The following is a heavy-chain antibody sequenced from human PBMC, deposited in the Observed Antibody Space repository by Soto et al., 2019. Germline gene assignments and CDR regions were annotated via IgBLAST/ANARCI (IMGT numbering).Heavy chain of an antibody. J-gene: IGHJ4*02. Sequence: QVQLVQSGAEVKKPGASVKVSCKASGYTFTNFGISWVRQAPGQGLAWMGWISAYNGNTNYAQNFQGRVTMTTDTSTSTAYTELRSVGSDDRAVYYCARGGTRRGYWGQGTLVTVSS. CDR1: GYTFTNFG. CDR2: ISAYNGNT. CDR3: ARGGTRRGY. V-gene: IGHV1-18*01. D-gene: IGHD3-16*01.